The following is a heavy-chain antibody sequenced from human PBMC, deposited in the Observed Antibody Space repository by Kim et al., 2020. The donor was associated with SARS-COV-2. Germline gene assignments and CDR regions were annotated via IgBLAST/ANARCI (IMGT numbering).Heavy chain of an antibody. CDR1: GYTFTSYY. D-gene: IGHD2-15*01. CDR3: ARNGYCSGGSCPGPDYYYYMDV. Sequence: ASVKVSCKASGYTFTSYYMHWVRQAPGQGLEWMGIINPSGGSTSYAQKFQGRVTMTRDTSTSTVYMELSSLRSEDTAVYYCARNGYCSGGSCPGPDYYYYMDVWGKGTTVTVSS. J-gene: IGHJ6*03. V-gene: IGHV1-46*01. CDR2: INPSGGST.